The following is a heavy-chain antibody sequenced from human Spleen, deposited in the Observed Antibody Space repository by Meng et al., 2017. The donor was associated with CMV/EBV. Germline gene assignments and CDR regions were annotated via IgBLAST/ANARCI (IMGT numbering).Heavy chain of an antibody. D-gene: IGHD3-10*01. CDR3: ARDHMVRGVKALGY. Sequence: VELVLHGAEVEKPGASVNVSWKASGYTFDGYYMHWVRQAPGQGLEWMGWINPNSGGTNYAQKFQGRVTMTRDTSISTAYMELSRLRSDDTAVYYCARDHMVRGVKALGYWGQGTLVTVSS. J-gene: IGHJ4*02. CDR1: GYTFDGYY. CDR2: INPNSGGT. V-gene: IGHV1-2*02.